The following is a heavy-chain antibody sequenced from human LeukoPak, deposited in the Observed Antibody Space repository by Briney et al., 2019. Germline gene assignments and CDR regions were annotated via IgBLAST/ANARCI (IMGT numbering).Heavy chain of an antibody. J-gene: IGHJ4*02. Sequence: GGSLRLSCAASGFTFTNFAMHWVRQAPGKGLEWVTVISDDRNNKYFADSVKGRFTISRDNSKNTLYLQMNSLRAEDTAVYYCAKGADVLIPAAGSLFDYWGQGTLVTVSS. CDR3: AKGADVLIPAAGSLFDY. CDR2: ISDDRNNK. V-gene: IGHV3-30*18. CDR1: GFTFTNFA. D-gene: IGHD6-13*01.